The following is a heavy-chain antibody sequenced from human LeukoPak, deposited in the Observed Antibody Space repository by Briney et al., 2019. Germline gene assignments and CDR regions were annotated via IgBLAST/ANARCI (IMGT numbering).Heavy chain of an antibody. CDR2: IKKDGSEK. CDR3: ARDLSGVTGYTYGRGIDY. CDR1: GFTFDNYG. V-gene: IGHV3-7*01. D-gene: IGHD5-18*01. Sequence: GGSLRLSCAASGFTFDNYGMSWVRQAPGKGLEWVANIKKDGSEKYYVDSVKGRFTISRDNAKTSLYLQMNSLRAEDTAVYYCARDLSGVTGYTYGRGIDYWGQGTLVTVSS. J-gene: IGHJ4*02.